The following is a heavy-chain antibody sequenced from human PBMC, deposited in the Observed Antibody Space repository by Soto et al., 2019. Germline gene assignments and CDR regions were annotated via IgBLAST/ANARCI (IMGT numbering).Heavy chain of an antibody. J-gene: IGHJ5*02. V-gene: IGHV3-9*01. CDR2: ISWNSGSI. D-gene: IGHD3-10*01. CDR3: AKDPSPGSGSFFLGWFDP. Sequence: EVQLVESGGGLVQPGRSLRLSCAASGFTFDDYAMHWVRQAPGKGLEWVSGISWNSGSIGYADSVKGRFTISRDNAKNSLYLQMNSLRAEDTALYYCAKDPSPGSGSFFLGWFDPWGQGTLVTGSS. CDR1: GFTFDDYA.